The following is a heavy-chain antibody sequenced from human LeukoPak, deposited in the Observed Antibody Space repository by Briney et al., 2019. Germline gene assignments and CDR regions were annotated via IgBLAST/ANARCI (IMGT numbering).Heavy chain of an antibody. V-gene: IGHV4-34*01. Sequence: SETLSLTCAVYGGSFSGYYWSWIRQPPGKGLEWIGEISHSGSTNYNPSLKGRVTISVDTSKNQFSLKLSSVTAADTAVYYCARGGVVVAENWFDPWGQGTLVTVSS. J-gene: IGHJ5*02. D-gene: IGHD2-15*01. CDR2: ISHSGST. CDR1: GGSFSGYY. CDR3: ARGGVVVAENWFDP.